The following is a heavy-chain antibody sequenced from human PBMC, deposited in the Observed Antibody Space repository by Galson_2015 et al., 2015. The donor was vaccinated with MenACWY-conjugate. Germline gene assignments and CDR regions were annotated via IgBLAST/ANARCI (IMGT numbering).Heavy chain of an antibody. CDR1: GGSASSSGYY. D-gene: IGHD2/OR15-2a*01. Sequence: ETLSLTCTVSGGSASSSGYYWTWIRQPPGKGLEWIGLIYDSGTTKYNPSLKGRGTISLDTSKNQVSLKLSSVTAADTAVYYCAREFSYWGQGTLVTVPS. CDR3: AREFSY. J-gene: IGHJ4*02. CDR2: IYDSGTT. V-gene: IGHV4-61*08.